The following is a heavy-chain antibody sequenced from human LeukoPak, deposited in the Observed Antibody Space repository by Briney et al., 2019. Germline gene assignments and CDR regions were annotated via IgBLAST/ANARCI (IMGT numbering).Heavy chain of an antibody. Sequence: TGGSLRLSCAASGFTFSTYWMTWVRQAPGKGLEWVANIKEDGSEEYYVGSVKGRFTISRDNAKSSLYLQMNGLRAEEAAVYYCARGTSDYPGVDYWGHGTLVTVSS. CDR1: GFTFSTYW. J-gene: IGHJ4*01. CDR2: IKEDGSEE. CDR3: ARGTSDYPGVDY. D-gene: IGHD3-22*01. V-gene: IGHV3-7*04.